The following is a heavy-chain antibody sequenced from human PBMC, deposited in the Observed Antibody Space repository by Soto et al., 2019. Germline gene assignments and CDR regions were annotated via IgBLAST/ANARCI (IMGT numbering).Heavy chain of an antibody. J-gene: IGHJ6*02. CDR2: IYPGDSGT. Sequence: PGESLKISCKGSGYSFTSYWIGWVRQMPGKSLKWMGIIYPGDSGTRYSPSFQGQVTISADKSISTAYLQWSSLKASDTAMYYCARRGDYYDSSGYYWYYYYGMDVWGQGTTVTVSS. CDR1: GYSFTSYW. D-gene: IGHD3-22*01. CDR3: ARRGDYYDSSGYYWYYYYGMDV. V-gene: IGHV5-51*01.